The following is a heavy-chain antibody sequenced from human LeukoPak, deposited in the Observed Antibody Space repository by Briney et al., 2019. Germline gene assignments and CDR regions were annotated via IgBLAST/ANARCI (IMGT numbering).Heavy chain of an antibody. Sequence: GGSLRLSCAASGFTVSSNYMSWVRQAPGKGLEWVSVIYSGGSTYYADSVKGRFTISRDNSKNTLYLQMNSLRAEDTAVYYCASRIQLWSPDAFDIWGQGTMVTVSS. D-gene: IGHD5-18*01. CDR2: IYSGGST. CDR3: ASRIQLWSPDAFDI. J-gene: IGHJ3*02. CDR1: GFTVSSNY. V-gene: IGHV3-66*01.